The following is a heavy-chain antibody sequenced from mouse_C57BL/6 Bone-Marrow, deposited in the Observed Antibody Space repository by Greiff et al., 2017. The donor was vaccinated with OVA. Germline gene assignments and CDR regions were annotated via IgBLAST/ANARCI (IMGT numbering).Heavy chain of an antibody. Sequence: QVQLQQPGAELVKPGASVKMSCKASGYTFTSYWITWVKQRPGQGLEWIGDIYPGSGSTNYNEKFKSKATLTVDTSSSTAYMQLSSLTSEDSAVYYGAREGYCVLYFDYWGQGTTLTVSA. V-gene: IGHV1-55*01. J-gene: IGHJ2*01. D-gene: IGHD2-14*01. CDR1: GYTFTSYW. CDR3: AREGYCVLYFDY. CDR2: IYPGSGST.